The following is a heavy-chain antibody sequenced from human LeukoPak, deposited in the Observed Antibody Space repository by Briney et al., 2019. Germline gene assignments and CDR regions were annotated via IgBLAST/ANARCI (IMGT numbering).Heavy chain of an antibody. Sequence: PSETLSLTCTVSGGSISSYYWSWIRQPAGKGLEWIGRIYTSGSTNYNPSLKSRVTMSVDTSNNQFSLKVRSVTAPDTAVYYCARDPTGSYYCYFDFWGQGTLVTVSS. CDR1: GGSISSYY. D-gene: IGHD1-26*01. J-gene: IGHJ4*02. V-gene: IGHV4-4*07. CDR3: ARDPTGSYYCYFDF. CDR2: IYTSGST.